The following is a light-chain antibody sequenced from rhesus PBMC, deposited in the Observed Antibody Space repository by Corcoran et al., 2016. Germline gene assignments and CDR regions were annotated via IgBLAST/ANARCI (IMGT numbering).Light chain of an antibody. Sequence: DIQMTQSPSSLSASVGDTVTITCRASQGISSYLNWFQQKPGKARKLLIYAASSLERGVPSRFSGSGSWSDFTLTISSLQPEDFAVYYCLQHKSYPLTFGGGTKVELK. J-gene: IGKJ4*01. CDR3: LQHKSYPLT. CDR1: QGISSY. CDR2: AAS. V-gene: IGKV1-28*02.